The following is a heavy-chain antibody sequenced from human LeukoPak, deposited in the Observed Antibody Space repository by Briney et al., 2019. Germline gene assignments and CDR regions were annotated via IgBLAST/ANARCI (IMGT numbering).Heavy chain of an antibody. CDR1: GFTFSSYG. J-gene: IGHJ4*02. V-gene: IGHV3-33*06. D-gene: IGHD3-22*01. Sequence: GRSLRLSCAASGFTFSSYGMHWVRQAPGKGLEWVAAIWYDGSNKYYADSVKGRFTISRDNSKNTLYLQMNSLRAEDTAVYYCANPVVPTDSSGHMWGQGTLVTVSS. CDR3: ANPVVPTDSSGHM. CDR2: IWYDGSNK.